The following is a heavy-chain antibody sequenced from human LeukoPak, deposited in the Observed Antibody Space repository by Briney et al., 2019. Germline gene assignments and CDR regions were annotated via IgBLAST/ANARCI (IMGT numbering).Heavy chain of an antibody. J-gene: IGHJ3*02. CDR2: TSAYNGNT. CDR1: GYTFTSYS. D-gene: IGHD6-6*01. V-gene: IGHV1-18*01. Sequence: ASVKVSCKASGYTFTSYSISWVRQAPGQGLEWMGWTSAYNGNTNYAQKLQGRVTMTTDTSTSTAYMELRSLRSDDTAVYYCAREGGRAARRKGDAFDIWGQGTMVTVSS. CDR3: AREGGRAARRKGDAFDI.